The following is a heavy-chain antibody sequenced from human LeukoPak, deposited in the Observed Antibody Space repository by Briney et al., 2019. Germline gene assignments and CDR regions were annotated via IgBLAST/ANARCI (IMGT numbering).Heavy chain of an antibody. V-gene: IGHV3-21*01. CDR1: GFTFSSYS. J-gene: IGHJ4*02. CDR2: ISSSSSYI. Sequence: PGGSLRLSCAASGFTFSSYSMNWARQAPGKGLEWVSSISSSSSYIYYADSVKGRFTISRDNAKNSLYLQMNSLRAEDTAVYYCARLVGSGSYGYYYFDYWGQGTLVTVSS. CDR3: ARLVGSGSYGYYYFDY. D-gene: IGHD3-10*01.